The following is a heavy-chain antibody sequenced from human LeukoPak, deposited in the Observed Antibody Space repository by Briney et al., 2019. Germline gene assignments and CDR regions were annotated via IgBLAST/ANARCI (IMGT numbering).Heavy chain of an antibody. J-gene: IGHJ4*02. CDR2: INPNSGRT. CDR3: ARGRSGLAAAGTYDY. Sequence: ASVKVSCKASGYTFTSSDINWVRQAAGQGLEWMGWINPNSGRTGYAQKFQGRVTMTANTSISTAYMELSSLRFDDTAVYYCARGRSGLAAAGTYDYWGQGTLITV. V-gene: IGHV1-8*01. CDR1: GYTFTSSD. D-gene: IGHD6-13*01.